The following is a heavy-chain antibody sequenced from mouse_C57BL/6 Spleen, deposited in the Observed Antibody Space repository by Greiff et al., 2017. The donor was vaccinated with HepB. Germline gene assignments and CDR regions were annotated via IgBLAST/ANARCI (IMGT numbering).Heavy chain of an antibody. CDR3: ARRDYDYEGFAY. CDR1: GFTFSSYG. V-gene: IGHV5-6*02. J-gene: IGHJ3*01. CDR2: ISSGGSYT. D-gene: IGHD2-4*01. Sequence: EVMLVESGGDLVKPGGSLKLSCAASGFTFSSYGMSWVRQTPDKRLEWVATISSGGSYTYYPDSVKGRFTISRDNAKNTLYLQMSSLKSEDTAMYYCARRDYDYEGFAYWGQGTLVTVSA.